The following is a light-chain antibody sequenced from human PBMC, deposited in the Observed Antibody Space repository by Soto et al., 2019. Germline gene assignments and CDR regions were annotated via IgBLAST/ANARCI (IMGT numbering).Light chain of an antibody. Sequence: QPVLTQPPSASGTPGQRVTISCSGSSSNIGSNTVNWYQQLPGTAPKLLIYSNNQRPSGVPDRFSGSKSGTSASLAISGLQSEDEADYYCAAWDDSLNLWVFGGGTKLTVL. J-gene: IGLJ3*02. CDR1: SSNIGSNT. V-gene: IGLV1-44*01. CDR2: SNN. CDR3: AAWDDSLNLWV.